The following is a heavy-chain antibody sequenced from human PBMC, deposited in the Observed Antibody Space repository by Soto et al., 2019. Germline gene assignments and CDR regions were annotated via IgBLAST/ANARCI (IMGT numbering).Heavy chain of an antibody. CDR3: ARANDFWSGSNWFDP. V-gene: IGHV4-30-2*01. Sequence: SETLSLTCAVSGGSISSGGYSWSWIRQPPGKGLEWIGYIYHSGSTYYNPSLKSRVTISVDRSKNQFSLKLSSVTAADTAVYYCARANDFWSGSNWFDPWGQGTLVTVSS. D-gene: IGHD3-3*01. CDR1: GGSISSGGYS. CDR2: IYHSGST. J-gene: IGHJ5*02.